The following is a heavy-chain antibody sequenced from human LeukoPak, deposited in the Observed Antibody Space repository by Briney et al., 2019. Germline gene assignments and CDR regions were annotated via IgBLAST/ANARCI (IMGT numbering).Heavy chain of an antibody. V-gene: IGHV3-48*01. Sequence: GGSLRLSCAASAFTFSTYSMNWVRQAPGKGLQWVSYISSSGSAIYYADSVKGRFTISRDNSKNTLYLQMNSLRVEDTAVYYCAKDLALIIVTDNGMDVWGQGTTVTVSS. D-gene: IGHD2-21*02. CDR1: AFTFSTYS. J-gene: IGHJ6*02. CDR2: ISSSGSAI. CDR3: AKDLALIIVTDNGMDV.